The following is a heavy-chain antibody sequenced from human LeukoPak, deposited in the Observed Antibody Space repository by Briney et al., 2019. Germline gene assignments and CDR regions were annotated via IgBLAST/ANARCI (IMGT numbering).Heavy chain of an antibody. CDR3: ARRPITMVRGVPGWFDP. J-gene: IGHJ5*02. D-gene: IGHD3-10*01. Sequence: RGESLKISCKGSGYSFTCYWIGWLRQMAGKVLEWMGIIYPRDSDTRYSPSFQGQVTISADKSISTAYLQWSSLKASDTAMYYCARRPITMVRGVPGWFDPWGQGTLVTVSS. V-gene: IGHV5-51*01. CDR2: IYPRDSDT. CDR1: GYSFTCYW.